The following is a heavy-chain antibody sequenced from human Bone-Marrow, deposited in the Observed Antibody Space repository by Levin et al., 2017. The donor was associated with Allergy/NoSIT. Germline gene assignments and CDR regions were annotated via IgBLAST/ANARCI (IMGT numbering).Heavy chain of an antibody. CDR1: GFPFSNAW. CDR2: IKSKTDGGTT. V-gene: IGHV3-15*01. CDR3: TTVGEQQLVPDEDY. D-gene: IGHD6-13*01. J-gene: IGHJ4*02. Sequence: LSLTCAASGFPFSNAWMSWVRQAPGKGLEWVGRIKSKTDGGTTDYAAPVKGRFTISRDDSKNTLYLQMNSLKTEDTAVYYCTTVGEQQLVPDEDYWGQGTLVTVSS.